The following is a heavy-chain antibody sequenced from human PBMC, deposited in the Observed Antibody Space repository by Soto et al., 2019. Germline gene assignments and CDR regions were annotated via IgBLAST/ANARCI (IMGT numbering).Heavy chain of an antibody. CDR2: ITSGGSFT. CDR1: GFTLSTYW. D-gene: IGHD2-15*01. V-gene: IGHV3-74*01. Sequence: GGSLRLSCAASGFTLSTYWMHWVRQVPCKGLLCCSRITSGGSFTYSADSVKGRFTSSRASASNTTFLQLYYLTGEYTAVYYCARTFVDGMAGFGPWGQRALVTV. J-gene: IGHJ5*02. CDR3: ARTFVDGMAGFGP.